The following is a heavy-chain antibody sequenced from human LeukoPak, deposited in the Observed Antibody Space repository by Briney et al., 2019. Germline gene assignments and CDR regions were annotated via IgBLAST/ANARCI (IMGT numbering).Heavy chain of an antibody. D-gene: IGHD6-19*01. Sequence: PSETLTLTCSVSGGSIDTTYWSWIRQPPGKGLEWIGNIHYSGSTNYNSSLKSRVTTSVDTSKNQFSLKMISVTTADTAVYFCARGGWCHDCWGQGTLVTVSS. J-gene: IGHJ4*02. CDR2: IHYSGST. CDR1: GGSIDTTY. CDR3: ARGGWCHDC. V-gene: IGHV4-59*01.